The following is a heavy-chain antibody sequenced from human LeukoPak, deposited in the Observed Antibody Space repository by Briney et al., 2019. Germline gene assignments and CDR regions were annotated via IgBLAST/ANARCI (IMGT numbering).Heavy chain of an antibody. Sequence: GGSLRLSCAASGFTFSSYSMNWVRQAPGKGLEWVSSISLTSNDIYYAASVRGRFIISRDNAKNLLSLQMNSLRAEDTALYYCARGDTSLQRNDALDIWGQGTMVSVSS. V-gene: IGHV3-21*01. CDR3: ARGDTSLQRNDALDI. D-gene: IGHD2/OR15-2a*01. CDR1: GFTFSSYS. CDR2: ISLTSNDI. J-gene: IGHJ3*02.